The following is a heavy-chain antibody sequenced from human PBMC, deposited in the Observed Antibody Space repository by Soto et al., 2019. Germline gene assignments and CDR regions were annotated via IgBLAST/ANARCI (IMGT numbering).Heavy chain of an antibody. Sequence: ASVKVSCKASGYTFTSYYMHWVRQAPGQGLEWMGGFNPEDGETIYAQKFQGRVTMTEDTSTDTAYMELSSLRSEDTAVYYCATDHVAYCSSTSCRTGAFDIWGQGTMVTVSS. CDR3: ATDHVAYCSSTSCRTGAFDI. V-gene: IGHV1-24*01. D-gene: IGHD2-2*01. CDR1: GYTFTSYY. J-gene: IGHJ3*02. CDR2: FNPEDGET.